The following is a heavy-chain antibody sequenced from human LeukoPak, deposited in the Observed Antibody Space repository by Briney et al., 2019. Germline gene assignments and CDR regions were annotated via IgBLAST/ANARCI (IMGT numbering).Heavy chain of an antibody. J-gene: IGHJ4*02. V-gene: IGHV3-21*01. D-gene: IGHD3-9*01. CDR1: GFTFSRYW. CDR2: ISSSSSYI. Sequence: GGSLRLSCAASGFTFSRYWMNWVRQAPGKGLEWVSSISSSSSYIYYADSVKGRFTISRDNAKNSLYLQMNSLRAEDTAVYYCASTTKRYFDWLLPPSYFDYWGQGTLVTVSS. CDR3: ASTTKRYFDWLLPPSYFDY.